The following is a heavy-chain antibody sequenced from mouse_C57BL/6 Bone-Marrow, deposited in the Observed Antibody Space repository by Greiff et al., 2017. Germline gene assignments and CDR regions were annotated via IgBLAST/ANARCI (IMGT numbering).Heavy chain of an antibody. D-gene: IGHD1-1*01. CDR2: ISSGSSTI. CDR1: GFTFSDYG. J-gene: IGHJ2*01. Sequence: EVQVVESGGGLVKPGGSLKLSCAASGFTFSDYGMHWVRQAPEKGLEWVAYISSGSSTIYYADTVKGRFTISRDNAKNTLFLQMTRLRSEDTAMYYFARPQSLNYGSPYYFDYWGQGHTLTVSS. V-gene: IGHV5-17*01. CDR3: ARPQSLNYGSPYYFDY.